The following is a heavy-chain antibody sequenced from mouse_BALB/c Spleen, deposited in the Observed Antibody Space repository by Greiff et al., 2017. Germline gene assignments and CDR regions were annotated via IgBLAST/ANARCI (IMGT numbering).Heavy chain of an antibody. D-gene: IGHD2-10*01. CDR2: INSNGGST. V-gene: IGHV5-6-3*01. CDR3: ARAYYGNYDAMDY. J-gene: IGHJ4*01. Sequence: EVQRVESGGGLVQPGGSLKLSCAASGFTFSSYGMSWVRQTPDKRLELVATINSNGGSTYYPDSVKGRFTISRDNAKNTLYLQMSSLKSEDTAMYYCARAYYGNYDAMDYWGQGTSVTVSS. CDR1: GFTFSSYG.